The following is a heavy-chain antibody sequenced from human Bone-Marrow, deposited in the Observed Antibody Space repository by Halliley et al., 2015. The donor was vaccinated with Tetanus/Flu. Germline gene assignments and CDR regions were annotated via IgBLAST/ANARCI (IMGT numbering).Heavy chain of an antibody. CDR3: AREMTVNAMDV. J-gene: IGHJ6*02. CDR1: GFTLTENY. V-gene: IGHV3-11*06. D-gene: IGHD4-17*01. Sequence: SLRLSCAASGFTLTENYMSWIRQAPGKGLEWVAYISGSGRHTNYADSVRGRFTISRDNAKKSVYLQMNSLRGDDTAVYYCAREMTVNAMDVWGQGP. CDR2: ISGSGRHT.